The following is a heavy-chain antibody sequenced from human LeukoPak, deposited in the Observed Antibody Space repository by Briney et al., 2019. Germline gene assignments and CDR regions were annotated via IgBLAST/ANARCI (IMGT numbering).Heavy chain of an antibody. CDR3: ARLVGMEAGSWYYYNTFPTGYYGMDV. D-gene: IGHD6-13*01. J-gene: IGHJ6*02. CDR2: IYYSGST. V-gene: IGHV4-59*08. Sequence: SETLSLTCTVSGGSISSYYWSWIRQPPGKGLEWIGYIYYSGSTNYNPSLKSRVTISVDTSKNQFSLKLSSVTAADTAVYYCARLVGMEAGSWYYYNTFPTGYYGMDVWGQGTTVTVSS. CDR1: GGSISSYY.